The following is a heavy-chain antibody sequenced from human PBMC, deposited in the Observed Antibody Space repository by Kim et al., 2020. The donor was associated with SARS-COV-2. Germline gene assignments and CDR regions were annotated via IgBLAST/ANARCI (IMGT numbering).Heavy chain of an antibody. Sequence: SETLSLTCAVSGGSISSGGYSWSWIRQPPGKGLEWIGYIYHSGSTYYNPSLKSRVTISVDRSKNQFSLKLSSVTAADTAVYYCARDLNGYFDYWGQGTLV. J-gene: IGHJ4*02. CDR3: ARDLNGYFDY. V-gene: IGHV4-30-2*01. CDR1: GGSISSGGYS. CDR2: IYHSGST.